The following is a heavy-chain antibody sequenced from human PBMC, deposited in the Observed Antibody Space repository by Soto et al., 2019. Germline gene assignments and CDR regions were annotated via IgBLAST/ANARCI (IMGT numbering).Heavy chain of an antibody. D-gene: IGHD3-9*01. CDR2: IYYSGST. V-gene: IGHV4-31*03. J-gene: IGHJ4*02. CDR1: GGSISSGGYY. CDR3: AREQERGRALTGFDY. Sequence: PSETLSLTCTVSGGSISSGGYYWSWIRQHPGKGLEWIGYIYYSGSTYYNPSLKSRVTISVDTSKNQFSLKLSSVTAADTAVYYCAREQERGRALTGFDYWGQGTLGTVSS.